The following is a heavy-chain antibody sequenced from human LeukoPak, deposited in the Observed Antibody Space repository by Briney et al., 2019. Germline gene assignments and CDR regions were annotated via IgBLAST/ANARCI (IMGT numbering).Heavy chain of an antibody. CDR3: AKDRTPTIPHPGAFDI. CDR1: GFTFSSYA. D-gene: IGHD3-9*01. Sequence: GGSLRLSCAASGFTFSSYAMSWVRQAPGKGLEWVSAISGSGGSTYYADSVKGRFTISRDNSKNTLYLQMNSLRAEDTAVYYCAKDRTPTIPHPGAFDIWGQGTMVTVSS. J-gene: IGHJ3*02. CDR2: ISGSGGST. V-gene: IGHV3-23*01.